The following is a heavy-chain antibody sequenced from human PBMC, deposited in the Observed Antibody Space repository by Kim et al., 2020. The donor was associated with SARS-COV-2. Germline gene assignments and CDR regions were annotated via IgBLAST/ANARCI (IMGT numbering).Heavy chain of an antibody. J-gene: IGHJ5*02. CDR3: ARGPSAWRFDP. D-gene: IGHD6-19*01. CDR1: GGSISSHY. CDR2: IYFTGST. V-gene: IGHV4-59*11. Sequence: SETLSLTCSVSGGSISSHYWSWIRRPPGEGLELLGYIYFTGSTNYNPSLKSRVTISVDTSKNQFFLKVTSVTAPDTAVYYCARGPSAWRFDPWGQGTLVIVSS.